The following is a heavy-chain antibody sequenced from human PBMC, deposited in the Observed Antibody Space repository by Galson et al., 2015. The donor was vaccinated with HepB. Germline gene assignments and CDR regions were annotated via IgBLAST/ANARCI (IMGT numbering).Heavy chain of an antibody. CDR1: GYSFTSYW. D-gene: IGHD3-3*01. Sequence: QSGAEVKKPGESLRISCKGSGYSFTSYWISWVRQMPGKGLEWMGRIDPSDSYTNYSPSFQGHVTISADKSISTAYLQWSSLKASDTAMYYCARRSYDFWSGYYTAFDIWGQGTMVTVSS. CDR3: ARRSYDFWSGYYTAFDI. V-gene: IGHV5-10-1*01. CDR2: IDPSDSYT. J-gene: IGHJ3*02.